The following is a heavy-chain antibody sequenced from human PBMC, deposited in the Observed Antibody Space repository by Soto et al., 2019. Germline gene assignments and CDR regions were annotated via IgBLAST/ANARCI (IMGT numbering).Heavy chain of an antibody. J-gene: IGHJ6*02. CDR1: GGSISSGGYY. D-gene: IGHD2-2*01. Sequence: QVQLQESGPGLVKPSQTLSLTCTVSGGSISSGGYYWSWIRPHPGKGLEWIGYIYYSGSTYYNPSLKSRVTISVDTSKNQFSLKLSSVTAADTAVYYCARAGIVVVPAAHIRYYYYGMDVWGQGTTVTVSS. CDR2: IYYSGST. CDR3: ARAGIVVVPAAHIRYYYYGMDV. V-gene: IGHV4-31*03.